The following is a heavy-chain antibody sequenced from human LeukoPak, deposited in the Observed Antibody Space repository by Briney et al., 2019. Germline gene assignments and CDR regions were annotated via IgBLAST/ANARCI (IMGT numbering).Heavy chain of an antibody. CDR3: ARGPVAAAGTRFADY. V-gene: IGHV1-69*05. D-gene: IGHD6-13*01. Sequence: ASVKVSCRASGGTFSSYAISWVRQATGQGLEWMVRIIPIFGTANYAQKFHDRVTTTTDESPSTAYMALSSLRSEDRAVYYCARGPVAAAGTRFADYWCQGTLVTVSS. CDR2: IIPIFGTA. CDR1: GGTFSSYA. J-gene: IGHJ4*02.